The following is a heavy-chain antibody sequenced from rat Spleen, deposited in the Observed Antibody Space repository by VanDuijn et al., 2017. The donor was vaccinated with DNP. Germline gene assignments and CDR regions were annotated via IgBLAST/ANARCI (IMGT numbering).Heavy chain of an antibody. CDR2: ISLDGGRT. Sequence: EVQLVESGGGLAQPGRSLKLSCAASGFTFSDYFMAWVRQAPTKGLEWVAYISLDGGRTYYGDSVKGRFTISRDNTKSTLYLQMNGLRSEDTATYYCASWGLRAYYFDSWGQGVMVTVSS. D-gene: IGHD4-1*01. J-gene: IGHJ2*01. CDR1: GFTFSDYF. V-gene: IGHV5-22*01. CDR3: ASWGLRAYYFDS.